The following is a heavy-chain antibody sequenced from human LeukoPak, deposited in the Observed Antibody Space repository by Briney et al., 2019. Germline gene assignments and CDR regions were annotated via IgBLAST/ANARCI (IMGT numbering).Heavy chain of an antibody. Sequence: PSQTLSLTCTVSGGSISSGGYYWSWIRQHPGKGLEWIGYIYYSGSTYYHPSLKSRVTISVDTSKNQFSLKLSSVTAADTAVYYCARALMPSGYYDSSGYYTGWFDPWGQGTQVTVSS. V-gene: IGHV4-31*03. CDR1: GGSISSGGYY. J-gene: IGHJ5*02. D-gene: IGHD3-22*01. CDR3: ARALMPSGYYDSSGYYTGWFDP. CDR2: IYYSGST.